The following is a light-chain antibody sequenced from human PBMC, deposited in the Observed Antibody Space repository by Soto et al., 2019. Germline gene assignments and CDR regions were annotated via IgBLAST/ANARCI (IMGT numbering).Light chain of an antibody. Sequence: EKVMPQSPATLSMSPGERATLSCRASQSVSSYLAWYQQKPGQAPRLLIYGASSRATGIPDRFSGSGSGTDFTLTISRLEPEDFAVYYCRQYGSSPTFGQGTRLEIK. J-gene: IGKJ5*01. CDR1: QSVSSY. V-gene: IGKV3-20*01. CDR3: RQYGSSPT. CDR2: GAS.